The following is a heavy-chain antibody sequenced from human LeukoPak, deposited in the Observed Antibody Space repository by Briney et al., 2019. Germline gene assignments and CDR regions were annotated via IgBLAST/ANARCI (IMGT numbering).Heavy chain of an antibody. D-gene: IGHD3-22*01. CDR3: AKDLTMIVD. Sequence: GGSLRLSCTASGFTFSSYTMSWVRQAPGKGLKWVSTISTGGGNTYYADSVKGRFTVSRDDSKNTLYLQMNSLRAEDTAVYYCAKDLTMIVDWGQGTLVTVSS. CDR2: ISTGGGNT. V-gene: IGHV3-23*01. J-gene: IGHJ1*01. CDR1: GFTFSSYT.